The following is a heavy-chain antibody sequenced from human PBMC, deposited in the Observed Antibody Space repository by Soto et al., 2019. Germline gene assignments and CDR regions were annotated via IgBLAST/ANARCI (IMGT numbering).Heavy chain of an antibody. V-gene: IGHV1-18*01. CDR3: ARGITFGGVLNGMDV. CDR2: INTYNGKT. D-gene: IGHD3-16*01. CDR1: GYTFTTYG. J-gene: IGHJ6*02. Sequence: QVQLVQSGAEVKKPGASVKVSCKASGYTFTTYGITWVRQAPGQGLEWMGWINTYNGKTYYAQKLQGRDNMTTDTTTSTAYMELRSLRSDDTAVYYCARGITFGGVLNGMDVWGQGTTVTVSS.